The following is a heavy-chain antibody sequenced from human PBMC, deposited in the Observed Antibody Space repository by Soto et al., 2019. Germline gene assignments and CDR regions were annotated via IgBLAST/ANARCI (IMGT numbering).Heavy chain of an antibody. CDR3: ARGGYSSTWSNLLDRSGLDV. CDR2: IVPLFRTT. Sequence: SVTVSCKTSGGTFSSYAISWVRQAPVQGLEWMGGIVPLFRTTSYAQKFQGRVTITADTSKYTVYMELSGLRSGDTAVYYCARGGYSSTWSNLLDRSGLDVWGQGTTVTVSS. J-gene: IGHJ6*02. D-gene: IGHD6-13*01. V-gene: IGHV1-69*06. CDR1: GGTFSSYA.